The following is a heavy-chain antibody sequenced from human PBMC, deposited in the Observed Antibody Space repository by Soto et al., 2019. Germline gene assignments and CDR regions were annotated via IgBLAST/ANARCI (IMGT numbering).Heavy chain of an antibody. D-gene: IGHD3-22*01. CDR2: FDPEDGET. Sequence: ASVKVSCKVSGYTLTELSMHWVRQAPGKGLEWMGGFDPEDGETSYAQKFQGRVTMTRDTSTSTAYMELSSLRSEDTAVYYCACGPSVHGYYSIDYWGQGTLVTVSS. V-gene: IGHV1-24*01. CDR3: ACGPSVHGYYSIDY. J-gene: IGHJ4*02. CDR1: GYTLTELS.